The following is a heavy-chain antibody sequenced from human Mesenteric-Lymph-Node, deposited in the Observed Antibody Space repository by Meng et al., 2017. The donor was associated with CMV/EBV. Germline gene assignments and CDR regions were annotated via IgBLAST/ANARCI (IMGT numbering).Heavy chain of an antibody. CDR2: VRYDGSNK. D-gene: IGHD6-13*01. J-gene: IGHJ6*02. V-gene: IGHV3-30*02. CDR1: GFPFSTYG. CDR3: ARDRVSGYYYYGMDV. Sequence: GESLKISCAASGFPFSTYGMHWVRQAPGKGLEWVAFVRYDGSNKYYADSVQGRFTISRDNSKNTLYLQMSGLRAEDTAVYYCARDRVSGYYYYGMDVWGQGTTVTVSS.